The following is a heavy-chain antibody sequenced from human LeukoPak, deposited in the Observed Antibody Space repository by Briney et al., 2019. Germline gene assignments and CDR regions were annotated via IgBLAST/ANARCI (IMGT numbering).Heavy chain of an antibody. Sequence: KPLETLSLTCTVSGGSINNYYWSWLRQPPGKGLEWVAYIYYRGNTNYNPSLKSRVTISVDTSNNHFSLRLSSVTAADTAMYFCARSPESGRSDYWGQGTLVTVSS. CDR2: IYYRGNT. V-gene: IGHV4-59*01. CDR1: GGSINNYY. CDR3: ARSPESGRSDY. J-gene: IGHJ4*02. D-gene: IGHD3-3*01.